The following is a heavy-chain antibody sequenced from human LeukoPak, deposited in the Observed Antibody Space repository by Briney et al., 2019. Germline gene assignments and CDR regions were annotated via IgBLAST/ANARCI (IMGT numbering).Heavy chain of an antibody. J-gene: IGHJ3*02. CDR3: VRDQYLWALDS. CDR1: GFTFSDYW. Sequence: GGSLRLSCTASGFTFSDYWMHWVRQAPGKGLVWVSRIKSDGSATTDADFVKGRFTTSRDNAKNTLYLQMNSLSAEDTATYYCVRDQYLWALDSWGQGTTVTVSS. V-gene: IGHV3-74*03. D-gene: IGHD1-26*01. CDR2: IKSDGSAT.